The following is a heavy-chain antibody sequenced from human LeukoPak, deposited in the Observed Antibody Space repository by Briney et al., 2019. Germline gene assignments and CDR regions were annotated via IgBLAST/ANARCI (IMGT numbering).Heavy chain of an antibody. CDR2: ISYDGSNK. D-gene: IGHD3-9*01. Sequence: PGGSLRLSCAASGFTFSSYAMHWVRQAPGKGLEWVAVISYDGSNKYYADSVKGRFTISRDNSKNTLYLQMNSLRAEDTAVYYCARDLPRYYDILTGYGGLDYWGQGTLVTVSS. J-gene: IGHJ4*02. CDR3: ARDLPRYYDILTGYGGLDY. CDR1: GFTFSSYA. V-gene: IGHV3-30-3*01.